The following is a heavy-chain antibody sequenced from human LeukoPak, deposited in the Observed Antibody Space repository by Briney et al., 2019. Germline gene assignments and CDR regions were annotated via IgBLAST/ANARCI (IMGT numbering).Heavy chain of an antibody. J-gene: IGHJ4*02. V-gene: IGHV3-21*01. CDR2: ISSSSSYI. CDR3: AAGYRSGSYCD. CDR1: GFTFSSYS. D-gene: IGHD1-26*01. Sequence: GGSLRLSCAASGFTFSSYSMNWVRQAPGKGLEWVSSISSSSSYIYYAESVKGRFTISRDNAKNSLYLQMNSLRAEDTAVYYCAAGYRSGSYCDWGQGTLVTVSS.